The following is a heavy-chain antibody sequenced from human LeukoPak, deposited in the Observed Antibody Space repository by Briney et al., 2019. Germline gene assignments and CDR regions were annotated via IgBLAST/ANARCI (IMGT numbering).Heavy chain of an antibody. CDR1: GFTVSSNY. CDR2: IYSGGST. CDR3: AGEHYYGSGSQFDY. D-gene: IGHD3-10*01. V-gene: IGHV3-53*01. J-gene: IGHJ4*02. Sequence: GGSLRLSCAASGFTVSSNYMSWVRQAPGKGLEWVSVIYSGGSTYYADSVKGRFTISRDNSKNTLYLQMNSLRAEDTAVYYCAGEHYYGSGSQFDYWGQGTLVTVSS.